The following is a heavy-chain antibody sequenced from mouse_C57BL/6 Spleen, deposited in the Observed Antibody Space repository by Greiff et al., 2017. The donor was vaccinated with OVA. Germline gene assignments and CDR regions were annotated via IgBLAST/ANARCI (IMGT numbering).Heavy chain of an antibody. V-gene: IGHV1-64*01. CDR1: GYTFTSYW. CDR3: ARSVYYAMDY. J-gene: IGHJ4*01. CDR2: IHPNSGST. Sequence: QVQLQQPGAELVKPGASVKLSCKASGYTFTSYWMHWVKQRPGQGLEWIGMIHPNSGSTNYNEKFKSKATLTVEKSSSTAYMQLSSLTSEDSAVYYCARSVYYAMDYWGQGTSVTVSS.